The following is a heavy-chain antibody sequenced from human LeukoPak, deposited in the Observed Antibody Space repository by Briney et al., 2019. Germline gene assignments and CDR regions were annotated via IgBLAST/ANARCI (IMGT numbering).Heavy chain of an antibody. V-gene: IGHV3-74*01. CDR3: AKLNSYWSFDY. D-gene: IGHD1-26*01. CDR1: GFTFDDYA. J-gene: IGHJ4*02. CDR2: INSDGKTT. Sequence: GGSLRLSCAASGFTFDDYAMHWVRQAPGKGLVWVSGINSDGKTTTYADSVKGRFTISRDNAKNTLFLQMNSLRVEDTAVYYCAKLNSYWSFDYWGQGSLVTVSS.